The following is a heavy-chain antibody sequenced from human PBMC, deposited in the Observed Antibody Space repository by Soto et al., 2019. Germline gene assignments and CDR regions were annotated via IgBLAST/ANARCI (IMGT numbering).Heavy chain of an antibody. J-gene: IGHJ4*02. CDR2: IFSTSSSTII. CDR1: GFTFSYSS. D-gene: IGHD5-18*01. V-gene: IGHV3-48*02. Sequence: GGSLRLSCAASGFTFSYSSMNWVRQAPGKGLEWISYIFSTSSSTIIYYADSVKGRFTISRDNAKNSLYLQMNSLRDEDTAVYYCARQTAMASLDYWGQGTLVTVSS. CDR3: ARQTAMASLDY.